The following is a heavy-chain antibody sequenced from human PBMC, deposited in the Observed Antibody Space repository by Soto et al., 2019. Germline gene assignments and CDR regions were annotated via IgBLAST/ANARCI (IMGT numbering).Heavy chain of an antibody. CDR3: AKDRKSMVRGTDWFDP. Sequence: GSLRLSCAASGFTFSSYAMSWVRQAPGKGLEWVSAISGSGGSTYYADSVKGRFTISRDNSKNTLYLQMNSLRAEDTAVYYCAKDRKSMVRGTDWFDPWGQGTLVTVSS. J-gene: IGHJ5*02. V-gene: IGHV3-23*01. CDR1: GFTFSSYA. CDR2: ISGSGGST. D-gene: IGHD3-10*01.